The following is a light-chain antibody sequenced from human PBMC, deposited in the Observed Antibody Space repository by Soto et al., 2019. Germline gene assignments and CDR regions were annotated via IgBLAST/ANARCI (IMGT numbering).Light chain of an antibody. Sequence: EIVMTQSPANLSVSPGERATLCCRASQSVSSNLAWYQQKPGQGPRLLIYGASTRATSIPARFSGSGSGTEFTLTINSLQSEDFAVYYCQQYNKWPPYTFGQGTKLEIK. J-gene: IGKJ2*01. CDR1: QSVSSN. V-gene: IGKV3-15*01. CDR2: GAS. CDR3: QQYNKWPPYT.